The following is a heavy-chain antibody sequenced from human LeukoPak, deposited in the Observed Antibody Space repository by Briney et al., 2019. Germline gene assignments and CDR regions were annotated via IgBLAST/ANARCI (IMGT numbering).Heavy chain of an antibody. D-gene: IGHD2-2*01. CDR1: GGSISSSSYY. V-gene: IGHV4-39*07. J-gene: IGHJ4*02. CDR3: ARVSAEIDY. CDR2: IYYSGST. Sequence: PSETLSLTCTVSGGSISSSSYYWGWIRQPPGKGLEWIGSIYYSGSTYYNPSLKSRVTISVDTSKNQFSLKLSSVTAADTAVYYCARVSAEIDYWGQGTLVTVSS.